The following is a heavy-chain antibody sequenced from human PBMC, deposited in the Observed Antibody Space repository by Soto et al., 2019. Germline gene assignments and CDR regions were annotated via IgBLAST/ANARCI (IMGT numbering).Heavy chain of an antibody. CDR1: GFTFSSYA. D-gene: IGHD2-8*01. CDR2: ISYDGSNK. Sequence: QVQLVESGGGVVQPGRSLRLSCAASGFTFSSYAMHWVRQAPGKGLEWVAVISYDGSNKYYADSVKGRFTISRDNSKNTLYLQMNSLRAEDTAVYYCARELYCTNGVCYATNIDYWGQETLVTVSS. CDR3: ARELYCTNGVCYATNIDY. V-gene: IGHV3-30-3*01. J-gene: IGHJ4*02.